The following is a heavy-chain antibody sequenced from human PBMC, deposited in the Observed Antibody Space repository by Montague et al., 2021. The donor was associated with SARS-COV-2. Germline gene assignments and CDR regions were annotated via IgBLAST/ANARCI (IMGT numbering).Heavy chain of an antibody. CDR1: GFTFSSYE. Sequence: SLRLSCAASGFTFSSYEMNWVRQAPGKGLEWVSYISSSGSTIYYADSVKGRFTISRDNAKNSLYLQMNSLRAEDTAVYYCARTYYHDSSGYSNWPYFDYWGQGTLVTVSS. J-gene: IGHJ4*02. V-gene: IGHV3-48*03. CDR3: ARTYYHDSSGYSNWPYFDY. D-gene: IGHD3-22*01. CDR2: ISSSGSTI.